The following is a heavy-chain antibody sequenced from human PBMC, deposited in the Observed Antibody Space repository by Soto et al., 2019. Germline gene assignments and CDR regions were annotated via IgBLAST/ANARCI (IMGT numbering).Heavy chain of an antibody. D-gene: IGHD4-17*01. J-gene: IGHJ6*03. CDR3: ARLVTPPMNDYGDSYYMDV. Sequence: PSETLSLTCTVSGGSISSSSYYWGWTRQPPGKGLEWIGSIYYSGSTYYNPSLKSRVTISVDTAKNQFSLKLSSVTAADTAVYYCARLVTPPMNDYGDSYYMDVWGKGTTVTVSS. CDR1: GGSISSSSYY. CDR2: IYYSGST. V-gene: IGHV4-39*01.